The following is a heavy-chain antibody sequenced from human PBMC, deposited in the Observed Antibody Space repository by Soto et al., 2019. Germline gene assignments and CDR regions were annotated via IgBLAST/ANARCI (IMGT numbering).Heavy chain of an antibody. D-gene: IGHD6-19*01. CDR1: GFTFSDYA. V-gene: IGHV3-30*18. CDR3: AKGGRQWLVTSDFNY. J-gene: IGHJ4*02. CDR2: VSHDGRNT. Sequence: VQLVESGGGVVQPGRSLRLSCAASGFTFSDYAMHWVRQAPGKGLEWVAVVSHDGRNTHYADCVKGRFTISRDSSKKTVSLAMTSLRAEDSVVYYCAKGGRQWLVTSDFNYWGQGDLVTVSS.